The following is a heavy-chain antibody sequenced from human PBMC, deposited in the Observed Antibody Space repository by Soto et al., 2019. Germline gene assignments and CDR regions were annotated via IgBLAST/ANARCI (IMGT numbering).Heavy chain of an antibody. D-gene: IGHD1-1*01. CDR3: ARDSNWSSDY. V-gene: IGHV3-48*02. J-gene: IGHJ4*02. CDR2: IKSDSSGT. Sequence: EVQLVDSGGGLVQPGGSLRLSCAASGFTFSGYNMNWVRQAPGKGLEWISCIKSDSSGTWYADSVKGRFTMSRDNAKNSLYLQMNSLRDEDTAVYFCARDSNWSSDYWGQGTLVAVSS. CDR1: GFTFSGYN.